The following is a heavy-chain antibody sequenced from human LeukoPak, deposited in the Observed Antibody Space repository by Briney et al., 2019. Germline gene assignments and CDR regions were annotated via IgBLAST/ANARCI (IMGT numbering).Heavy chain of an antibody. CDR3: TRSPYHYYMDI. CDR1: GFTFDDYA. Sequence: GGSLRLSCAASGFTFDDYAMHWVRQVPGKGLEWVSGISWNNDIIGYADSVKGRFTISRDSAKTSLYLQMNSLRTEDTAVYYCTRSPYHYYMDIWGKGTTVTVSS. V-gene: IGHV3-9*01. CDR2: ISWNNDII. J-gene: IGHJ6*03. D-gene: IGHD2-21*01.